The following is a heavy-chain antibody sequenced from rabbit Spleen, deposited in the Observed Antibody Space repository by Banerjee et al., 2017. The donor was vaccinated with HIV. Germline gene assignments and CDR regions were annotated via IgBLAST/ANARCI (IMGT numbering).Heavy chain of an antibody. CDR1: GFDFSNYG. D-gene: IGHD8-1*01. J-gene: IGHJ4*01. CDR3: ARDGAGGSYFAL. V-gene: IGHV1S47*01. CDR2: IDPVFGIT. Sequence: QLVESGGGLVQPGESLTLSCKASGFDFSNYGVSWVRQAPGKGLEWIGYIDPVFGITYYANWVNGRFSISRENAQNTVFLQMTSLTAADTATYFCARDGAGGSYFALWGPGTLVTVS.